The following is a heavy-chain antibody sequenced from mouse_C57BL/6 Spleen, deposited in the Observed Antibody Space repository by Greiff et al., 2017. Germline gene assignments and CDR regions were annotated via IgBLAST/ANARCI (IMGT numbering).Heavy chain of an antibody. CDR1: GYTFTDYE. CDR3: TVTTVVDSYYFDY. CDR2: IDPETGGT. J-gene: IGHJ2*01. D-gene: IGHD1-1*01. V-gene: IGHV1-15*01. Sequence: QVQLQQSGAELVRPGASVTLSCKASGYTFTDYEMHWVKQTPVHGLEWIGAIDPETGGTAYNQKFKGKAILTADKSSSTAYMELRSLTSEDSAVYYCTVTTVVDSYYFDYWGQGTTRTVSS.